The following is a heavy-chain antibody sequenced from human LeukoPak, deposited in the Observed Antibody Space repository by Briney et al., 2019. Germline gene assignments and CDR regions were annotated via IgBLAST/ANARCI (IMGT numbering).Heavy chain of an antibody. J-gene: IGHJ4*02. CDR2: INHSGST. Sequence: ASETLSLTCAVYGGSFSVYYWSWIRQPPGKGLEWIGEINHSGSTNYNPSLKSRVTISVDTSKNQFSLKLSSVTAADTAVYYCARRGNYYDSSGYYMFDYWGQGTLVTVSS. CDR3: ARRGNYYDSSGYYMFDY. CDR1: GGSFSVYY. V-gene: IGHV4-34*01. D-gene: IGHD3-22*01.